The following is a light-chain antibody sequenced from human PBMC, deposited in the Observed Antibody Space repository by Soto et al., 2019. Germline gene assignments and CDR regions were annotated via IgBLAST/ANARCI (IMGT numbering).Light chain of an antibody. Sequence: QSALTQPHSVSGSPGQSVAISCTGTSSDVGGYNYVSWYQQHPGKAPKLMIYDVSKRPSGVPDRFSGSKSGNTASLTISGLQAEDEADYYCCSYAGSSSYIIGTGPKLTVL. CDR3: CSYAGSSSYI. J-gene: IGLJ1*01. V-gene: IGLV2-11*01. CDR1: SSDVGGYNY. CDR2: DVS.